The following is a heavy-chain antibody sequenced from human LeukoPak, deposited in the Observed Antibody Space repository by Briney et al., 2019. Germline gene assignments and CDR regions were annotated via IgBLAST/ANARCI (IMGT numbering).Heavy chain of an antibody. V-gene: IGHV1-46*01. CDR1: GYTFTSYY. Sequence: ASVKVSCKASGYTFTSYYMHWVRQAPGQGLEWMGMIYPRDGSTSYAQKFQGRVTVTRDTSTSTVHMGLSGLRSEDTAVYYCARDQEAFDYWGQGTLVTVSS. CDR3: ARDQEAFDY. J-gene: IGHJ4*02. CDR2: IYPRDGST.